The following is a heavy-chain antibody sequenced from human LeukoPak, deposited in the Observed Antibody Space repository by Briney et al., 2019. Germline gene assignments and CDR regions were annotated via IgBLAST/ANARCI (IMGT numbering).Heavy chain of an antibody. CDR2: ISAYNGNT. D-gene: IGHD6-13*01. Sequence: ASVKVSCHASGSTFTTYGISWVRQAPGQGHEWMGWISAYNGNTNCAQKLQGRVTITTDTPTRTAYMGRRTLNSHDTADYYCPLGVILSFGSRWYGPLYYFDYWGQGTLVPVSS. J-gene: IGHJ4*02. V-gene: IGHV1-18*01. CDR1: GSTFTTYG. CDR3: PLGVILSFGSRWYGPLYYFDY.